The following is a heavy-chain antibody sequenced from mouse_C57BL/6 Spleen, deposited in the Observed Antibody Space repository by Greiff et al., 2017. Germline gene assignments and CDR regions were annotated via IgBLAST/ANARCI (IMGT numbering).Heavy chain of an antibody. CDR1: GFTFSDYG. J-gene: IGHJ2*01. CDR3: ARRSFDY. CDR2: ISSGSSTI. Sequence: EVKVEESGGGLVKPGGSLKLSCAASGFTFSDYGMHWVRQAPGKGLEWVAYISSGSSTIYYADTVKGRFTISRDNARNTLFLQMTSLRAEDTAMYYCARRSFDYWGQGTTLTVSS. V-gene: IGHV5-17*01.